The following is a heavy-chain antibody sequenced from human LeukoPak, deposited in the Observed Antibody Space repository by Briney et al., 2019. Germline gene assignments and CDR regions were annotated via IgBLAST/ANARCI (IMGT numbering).Heavy chain of an antibody. CDR1: GGSTSSGSYY. CDR2: IYYSGST. J-gene: IGHJ4*02. V-gene: IGHV4-39*01. Sequence: SETLSLTCTVSGGSTSSGSYYWGWIRQPPGKGLEWIGSIYYSGSTYYNPSLKSRVTISVDTSKNQFSLKLSSVTAADTAVYYCARGRDYGSGITGLDYWGQGTLVTVSS. CDR3: ARGRDYGSGITGLDY. D-gene: IGHD3-10*01.